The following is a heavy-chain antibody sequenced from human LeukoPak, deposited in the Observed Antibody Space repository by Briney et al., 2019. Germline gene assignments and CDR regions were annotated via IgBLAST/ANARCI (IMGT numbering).Heavy chain of an antibody. CDR1: GYTLTELS. CDR2: FNPEDGET. V-gene: IGHV1-24*01. CDR3: ATDVSDRAMDKLPVNRLDY. D-gene: IGHD5-18*01. J-gene: IGHJ4*02. Sequence: ASVKVSCKVSGYTLTELSMHWVRQAPGKGLEWIGGFNPEDGETIYAQKFQGRVTMTEDTSTDTAYMELSSLRSEDTAVYYCATDVSDRAMDKLPVNRLDYWGQGTLVTVSS.